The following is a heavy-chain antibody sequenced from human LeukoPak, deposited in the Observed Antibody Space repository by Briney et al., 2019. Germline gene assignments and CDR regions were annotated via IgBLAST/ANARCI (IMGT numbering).Heavy chain of an antibody. CDR2: IWYDGSNK. CDR1: GFTFSSYG. J-gene: IGHJ4*02. V-gene: IGHV3-33*01. D-gene: IGHD4-17*01. CDR3: ARDPNYGDFYFDY. Sequence: GGSLRLSCAASGFTFSSYGMHWVRQAPGKGLEWVAVIWYDGSNKYYADPVKGRFTISRDNSKNTLYLQMNSLRAEDTAVYYCARDPNYGDFYFDYWGQGTLVTVSS.